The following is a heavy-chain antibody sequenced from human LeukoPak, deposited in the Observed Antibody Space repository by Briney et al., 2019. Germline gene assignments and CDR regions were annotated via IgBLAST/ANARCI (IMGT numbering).Heavy chain of an antibody. CDR3: THEGFDY. CDR2: VKTTTDGGTA. Sequence: GGSLRLSCTASEFAFSNVWMSWVRQSPGKGLEWVGRVKTTTDGGTAEYAAPVKGRFTISRDDSKNTMYLQMNSLKIEDTGVYYCTHEGFDYWGQGTLVTVSS. V-gene: IGHV3-15*01. J-gene: IGHJ4*02. CDR1: EFAFSNVW.